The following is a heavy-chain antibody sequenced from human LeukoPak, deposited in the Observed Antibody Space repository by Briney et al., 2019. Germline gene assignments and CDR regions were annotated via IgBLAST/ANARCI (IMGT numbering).Heavy chain of an antibody. V-gene: IGHV3-23*01. D-gene: IGHD2-2*01. J-gene: IGHJ4*02. CDR1: GFTFSSYA. CDR2: INGSGGST. Sequence: PGGSLRLSCAASGFTFSSYAMSWVRQAPGKGLGWVSAINGSGGSTYYADSVKGRFTISRDNSKNTLYLQMNSLRAEDTAVYYCAKEEEYQLLSDYWGQGTLVTVSS. CDR3: AKEEEYQLLSDY.